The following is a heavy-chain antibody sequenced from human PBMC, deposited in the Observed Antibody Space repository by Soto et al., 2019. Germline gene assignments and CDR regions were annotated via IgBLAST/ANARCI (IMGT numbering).Heavy chain of an antibody. V-gene: IGHV3-23*01. CDR3: ARPDGDYLYNHMDV. CDR1: GFTFSRYV. D-gene: IGHD3-10*01. J-gene: IGHJ6*03. CDR2: ISGSGGAS. Sequence: GGSLRLSCVGSGFTFSRYVMSWVRQAPGKGLEWVSVISGSGGASYYADSVKGRFTISRDNSKNTLYLEMKSLGAGDTAVYYCARPDGDYLYNHMDVWGRGTTVTVSS.